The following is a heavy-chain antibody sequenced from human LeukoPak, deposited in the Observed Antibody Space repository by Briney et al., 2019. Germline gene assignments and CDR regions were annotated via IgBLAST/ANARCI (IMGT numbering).Heavy chain of an antibody. V-gene: IGHV3-23*01. Sequence: GGSLSLPCAPSGFTFSSNAMSWVGQAPGKGREGVSAISGSGGSTYYADSVKGRFTISRDNSKNTLYLQMNSLRAEDTAVYYCAKDHQGSYFDYWGQGTLVTVSS. D-gene: IGHD3-10*01. CDR1: GFTFSSNA. CDR3: AKDHQGSYFDY. CDR2: ISGSGGST. J-gene: IGHJ4*02.